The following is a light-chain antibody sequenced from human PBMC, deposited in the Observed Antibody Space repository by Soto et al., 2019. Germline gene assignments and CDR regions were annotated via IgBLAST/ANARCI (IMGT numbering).Light chain of an antibody. CDR3: DSYTSSRAYV. CDR1: SSDVGGYNY. CDR2: EVS. V-gene: IGLV2-14*01. J-gene: IGLJ1*01. Sequence: QSALTQPASVSGSPGQSITISCTGTSSDVGGYNYVSWYQQQAGKAPKLIIHEVSNRPSGVSNRFSGSKSGNTASLTISGLQAEDEADYYCDSYTSSRAYVFVIGTKLNVL.